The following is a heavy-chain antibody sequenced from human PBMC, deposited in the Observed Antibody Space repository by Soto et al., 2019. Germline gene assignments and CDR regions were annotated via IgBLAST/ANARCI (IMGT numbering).Heavy chain of an antibody. CDR1: ACTFSSYA. D-gene: IGHD2-15*01. CDR3: AKGAEIVWRFDP. Sequence: QVQLVQSGAEVKKPGSSVKVSCKASACTFSSYAISWVRQAPGQGLEWMGGIIPIFGTANYAQKFQGRVTIPADESTSTSYMELSSLRSEDTAVYYGAKGAEIVWRFDPWGQGTLVTVAS. V-gene: IGHV1-69*12. CDR2: IIPIFGTA. J-gene: IGHJ5*02.